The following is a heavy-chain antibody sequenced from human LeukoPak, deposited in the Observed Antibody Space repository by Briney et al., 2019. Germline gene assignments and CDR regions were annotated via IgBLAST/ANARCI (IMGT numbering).Heavy chain of an antibody. D-gene: IGHD3-22*01. CDR3: ARQGPYDSSGYYWFDP. V-gene: IGHV5-51*01. CDR1: GYSFTSYW. J-gene: IGHJ5*02. Sequence: GESLKISCKGSGYSFTSYWIGWVRQMPGKGLEWMGITYPGDSDTRYSPSFQGQVTISADKSISTAYLQWSSLKASDTAMYYCARQGPYDSSGYYWFDPWGQGTLVTVSS. CDR2: TYPGDSDT.